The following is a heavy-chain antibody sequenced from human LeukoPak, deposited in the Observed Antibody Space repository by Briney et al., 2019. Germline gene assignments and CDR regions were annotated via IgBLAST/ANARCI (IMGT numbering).Heavy chain of an antibody. CDR1: GYSISSGYY. J-gene: IGHJ4*02. CDR3: VRGRGGLGVYQFEF. V-gene: IGHV4-38-2*02. CDR2: IFRSWTT. Sequence: SETLSLTCTVSGYSISSGYYWGWVRQPPGKGLQWIGSIFRSWTTYYSPTLRRRLSMSLDTSKNQFSLKLTSVTATDTAVYYCVRGRGGLGVYQFEFWGQGALVIVPS. D-gene: IGHD2-8*01.